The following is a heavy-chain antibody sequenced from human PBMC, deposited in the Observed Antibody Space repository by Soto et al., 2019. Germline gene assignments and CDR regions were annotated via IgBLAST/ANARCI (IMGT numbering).Heavy chain of an antibody. CDR3: ARASMVYARKDFDY. CDR1: GFTFSSYA. D-gene: IGHD2-8*01. Sequence: QAQLVESGGGVVQPGRSLRLSCAASGFTFSSYAMHWVRQAPGKGLEWVAVISYDGSNKYYADSVKGRFTISRDNSKNTLYLQMNSLRAEDTAVYYCARASMVYARKDFDYWGQGTLVTVSS. V-gene: IGHV3-30-3*01. CDR2: ISYDGSNK. J-gene: IGHJ4*02.